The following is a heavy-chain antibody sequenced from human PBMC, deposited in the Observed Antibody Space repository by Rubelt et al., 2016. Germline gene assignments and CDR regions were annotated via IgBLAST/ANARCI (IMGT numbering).Heavy chain of an antibody. CDR1: GYTFTSYA. J-gene: IGHJ4*02. CDR3: ARGDIVVVVAASNPLDY. Sequence: QVQLVQSGAEVKKPGASVKVSCKASGYTFTSYAMHWVRQAPGQRLEWVGWINAGNGNTKYSQKFQGRVTITRDTSASTGYMERSSLRAEDTAVYYCARGDIVVVVAASNPLDYWGQGTLVTVSS. V-gene: IGHV1-3*01. CDR2: INAGNGNT. D-gene: IGHD2-15*01.